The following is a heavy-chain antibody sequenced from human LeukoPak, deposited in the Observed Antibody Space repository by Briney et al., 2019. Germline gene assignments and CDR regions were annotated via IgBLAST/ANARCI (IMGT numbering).Heavy chain of an antibody. J-gene: IGHJ3*01. CDR1: GLTFSNVR. D-gene: IGHD2-21*01. V-gene: IGHV3-74*01. CDR2: INTAGST. Sequence: PGGSLRLSCEVSGLTFSNVRMHWVRQTPGQGLVWVCLINTAGSTVYADPVKGRFTISRDNAKNMVYLQMNSLRTEDTAVYYCASFRDTDNWGRGTMVTVSS. CDR3: ASFRDTDN.